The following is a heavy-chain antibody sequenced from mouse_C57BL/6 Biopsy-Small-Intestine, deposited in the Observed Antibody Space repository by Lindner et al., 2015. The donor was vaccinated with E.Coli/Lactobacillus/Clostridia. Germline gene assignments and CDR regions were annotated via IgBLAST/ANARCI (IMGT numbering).Heavy chain of an antibody. CDR2: IDPSDSYT. CDR3: ARSLYGNYTY. CDR1: GYTLTSYW. J-gene: IGHJ3*01. Sequence: VQLQESGAELVMPGASVKLSCKASGYTLTSYWMHWVKQRPGQGLEWIGEIDPSDSYTNYNQKFKGKATLTVDKSSSTAYMQLSSLTSEDSAVYYCARSLYGNYTYWGQGTLVTVSA. D-gene: IGHD2-1*01. V-gene: IGHV1-69*01.